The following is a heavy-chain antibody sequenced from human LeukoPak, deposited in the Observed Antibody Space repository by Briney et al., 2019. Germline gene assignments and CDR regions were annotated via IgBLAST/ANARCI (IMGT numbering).Heavy chain of an antibody. Sequence: GASVKVSCKASGYTFTGYYMHWVRQAPGQGLEWMGWINPNSGGTNYAQKFQGRVTMTRDTSISIAYMELSRLRSDDTAVYYCARDQYYDSSGYYYGDAFDIWGQGTMVTVSS. J-gene: IGHJ3*02. D-gene: IGHD3-22*01. CDR1: GYTFTGYY. CDR2: INPNSGGT. V-gene: IGHV1-2*02. CDR3: ARDQYYDSSGYYYGDAFDI.